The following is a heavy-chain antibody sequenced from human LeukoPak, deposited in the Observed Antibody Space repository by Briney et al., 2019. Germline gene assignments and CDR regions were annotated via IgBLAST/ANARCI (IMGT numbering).Heavy chain of an antibody. CDR1: GFTFSDYY. D-gene: IGHD2-2*01. V-gene: IGHV3-11*01. J-gene: IGHJ5*02. Sequence: GGSLRLSCAASGFTFSDYYMSWIRQAPGKGLEWVSYISSSGSTIYYADPVKGRFTISSDNATNSLYLQMNSLSADATAVYYWARSLPASAWGQGNPGTVSS. CDR2: ISSSGSTI. CDR3: ARSLPASA.